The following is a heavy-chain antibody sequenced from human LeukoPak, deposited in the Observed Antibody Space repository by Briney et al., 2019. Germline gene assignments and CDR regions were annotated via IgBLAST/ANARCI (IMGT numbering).Heavy chain of an antibody. D-gene: IGHD6-13*01. J-gene: IGHJ5*02. CDR1: GYSISSGYY. CDR3: ARTTVNIAAAGTNYNWFDP. Sequence: SETLSLTCAVSGYSISSGYYWGWIRQPPGKGLEWIGSIYHSGSTYYNPSLKSRVTISVDTSKNQFSLKLSSVTAADTAVYYCARTTVNIAAAGTNYNWFDPWVQETLVTVSS. CDR2: IYHSGST. V-gene: IGHV4-38-2*01.